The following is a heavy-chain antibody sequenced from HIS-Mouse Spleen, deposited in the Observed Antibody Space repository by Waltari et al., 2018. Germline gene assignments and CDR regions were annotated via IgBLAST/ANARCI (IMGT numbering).Heavy chain of an antibody. J-gene: IGHJ6*02. CDR3: ARRDDFWGWGYGMDV. Sequence: EVQLVQSGAEVKKPGESLKISCTGSGYSCTSYWMGWVRHMPGKGLEWLGIIYPGDSDTRYSPSFQGQVTISADKSISTAYLQWSSLKASDTAMYYCARRDDFWGWGYGMDVWGQGTTVTVSS. CDR1: GYSCTSYW. V-gene: IGHV5-51*03. CDR2: IYPGDSDT. D-gene: IGHD3-3*01.